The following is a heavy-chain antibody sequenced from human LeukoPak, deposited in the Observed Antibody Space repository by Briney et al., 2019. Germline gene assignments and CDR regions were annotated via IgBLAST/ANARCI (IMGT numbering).Heavy chain of an antibody. Sequence: PGGSLRLSCAASGFTFSNYDMHWVRQAPGKGLEWVAILWYDGSNRYYADSVKGRFTISRDYSKNTLYLQMNSLRAEDTAVYYCARAEVNDYEPQLDYWGQGTLVTVSS. CDR2: LWYDGSNR. CDR3: ARAEVNDYEPQLDY. V-gene: IGHV3-33*01. CDR1: GFTFSNYD. J-gene: IGHJ4*02. D-gene: IGHD4-17*01.